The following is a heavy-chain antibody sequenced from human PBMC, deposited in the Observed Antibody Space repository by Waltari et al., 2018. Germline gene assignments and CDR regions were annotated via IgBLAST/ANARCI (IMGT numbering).Heavy chain of an antibody. V-gene: IGHV3-48*04. D-gene: IGHD3-22*01. CDR2: ISPSSSTI. CDR3: VREYDSGGAGY. CDR1: GFPFRSDG. Sequence: EVQLVESGGGLVQPGGSRRLSCSSSGFPFRSDGMNWVRQAPGKGLEWVSYISPSSSTITYADSMKGRFTISRDNAKTSLYLQMNSLRADDTAVYYCVREYDSGGAGYWGQGTRVTVSS. J-gene: IGHJ4*02.